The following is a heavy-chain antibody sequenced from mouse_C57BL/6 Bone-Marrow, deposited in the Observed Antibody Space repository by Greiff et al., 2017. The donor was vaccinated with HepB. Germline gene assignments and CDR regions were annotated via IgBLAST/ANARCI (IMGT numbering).Heavy chain of an antibody. Sequence: EVKLEESGGDLVKPGGSLKLSCAASGFTFSSYGMSWVRQTPDKRLEWVATISSGGSYTYYPDSVKGRFTISRDNAKNTLYLQMSSLKSEDTAMYYCARHKHYYGRGAMDYWGQGTSVTVSS. V-gene: IGHV5-6*02. CDR2: ISSGGSYT. D-gene: IGHD1-2*01. J-gene: IGHJ4*01. CDR3: ARHKHYYGRGAMDY. CDR1: GFTFSSYG.